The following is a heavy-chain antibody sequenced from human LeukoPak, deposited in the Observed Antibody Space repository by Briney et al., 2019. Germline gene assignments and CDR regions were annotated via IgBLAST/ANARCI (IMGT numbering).Heavy chain of an antibody. CDR2: INPNSGGT. CDR1: GYTFTGYY. J-gene: IGHJ3*02. CDR3: ARDLPTSPDYYDSSGYFAFDI. Sequence: ASVKVSCKASGYTFTGYYMHWVRPAPGQGLEWMGWINPNSGGTNYAQKFQGRVTMTRDTSISTAYMELSRLRSDDTAVYYCARDLPTSPDYYDSSGYFAFDIWGQGTMVTVSS. D-gene: IGHD3-22*01. V-gene: IGHV1-2*02.